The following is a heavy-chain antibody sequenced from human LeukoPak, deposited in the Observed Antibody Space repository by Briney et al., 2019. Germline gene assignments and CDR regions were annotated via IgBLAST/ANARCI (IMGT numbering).Heavy chain of an antibody. D-gene: IGHD6-13*01. CDR3: ARGLYSSSWFDFDP. CDR1: GGSISSYY. Sequence: SETLSLTCTVSGGSISSYYWSWIRQPPGKGLEWIGYIYYSGSTNYNPSLKSRVTISVDTSRNQFSLKLSSVTAADTAVYYCARGLYSSSWFDFDPWGQGTLVTVSS. CDR2: IYYSGST. V-gene: IGHV4-59*01. J-gene: IGHJ5*02.